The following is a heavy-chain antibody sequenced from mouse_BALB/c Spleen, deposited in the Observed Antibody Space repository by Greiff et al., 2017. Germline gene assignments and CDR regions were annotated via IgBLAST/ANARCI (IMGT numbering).Heavy chain of an antibody. J-gene: IGHJ4*01. CDR2: ISYSGST. CDR1: GDSITSGY. Sequence: VQLKQSGPSLVKPSQTLSLTCSVTGDSITSGYWNWIRKFPGNKLEYMGYISYSGSTYYNPSLKSRISITRDTSKNQYYLQLNSVTTEDTATYYCASYDGYRYYAMDYWGQGTSVTVSS. D-gene: IGHD2-3*01. CDR3: ASYDGYRYYAMDY. V-gene: IGHV3-8*02.